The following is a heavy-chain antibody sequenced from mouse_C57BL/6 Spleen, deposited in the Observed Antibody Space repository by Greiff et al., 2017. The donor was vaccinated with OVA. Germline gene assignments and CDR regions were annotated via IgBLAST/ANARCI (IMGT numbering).Heavy chain of an antibody. CDR2: IDPSDSET. CDR1: GYTFTSYW. V-gene: IGHV1-52*01. Sequence: VQLQQSGAELVRPGSSVKLSCKASGYTFTSYWMHWVKQRPIQGLEWIGNIDPSDSETHYNQKFKDKATLTVDKSSSTAYMQLSSLTSEDSAVYYCARSDYGYDGWFAYWGQGTLVTVSA. J-gene: IGHJ3*01. CDR3: ARSDYGYDGWFAY. D-gene: IGHD2-2*01.